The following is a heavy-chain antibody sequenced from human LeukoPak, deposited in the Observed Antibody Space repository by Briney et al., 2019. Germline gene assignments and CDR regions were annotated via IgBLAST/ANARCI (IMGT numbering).Heavy chain of an antibody. CDR1: GYTFTGYY. V-gene: IGHV1-2*02. D-gene: IGHD5-12*01. Sequence: ASVKVSCKASGYTFTGYYMRWVRQAPGQGLEWMGWISPYSGDTNYAQKLQGRVTMTRDTSISTAYMELSRLRSDDTAVYYCARAGYGGYEQSYHYYDMDVWGKGTTVTVSS. J-gene: IGHJ6*03. CDR3: ARAGYGGYEQSYHYYDMDV. CDR2: ISPYSGDT.